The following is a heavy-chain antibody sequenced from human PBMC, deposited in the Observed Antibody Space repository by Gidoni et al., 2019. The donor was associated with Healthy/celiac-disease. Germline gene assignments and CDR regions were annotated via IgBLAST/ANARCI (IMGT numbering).Heavy chain of an antibody. CDR1: GFTFSSYS. CDR3: ARDLNSYGYSDY. V-gene: IGHV3-21*01. D-gene: IGHD5-18*01. Sequence: EVQLVESGGGLVKPGGSLRLSCAASGFTFSSYSMNWVRQAPGKGLELVSSISSSSSYIYYADSVKGRFTISRDNAKNSLYLQMNSRRAEDTAVYNCARDLNSYGYSDYWGQGTLVTVSS. CDR2: ISSSSSYI. J-gene: IGHJ4*02.